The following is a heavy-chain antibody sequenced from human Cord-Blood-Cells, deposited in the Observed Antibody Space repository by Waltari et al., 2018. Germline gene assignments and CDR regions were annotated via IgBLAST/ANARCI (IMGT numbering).Heavy chain of an antibody. V-gene: IGHV4-39*01. D-gene: IGHD6-6*01. CDR1: GGSISSSSYY. Sequence: QLQLQESGPGLVKPSETLSLTCTVSGGSISSSSYYWGWIRQPPGKGLEWIGSIYYSGSTYYNPSLKSRVTISVDTSKNQFSLKLSSVTAADTAVYYCARHEQQLASFDYWGQGTLVTVSS. CDR3: ARHEQQLASFDY. J-gene: IGHJ4*02. CDR2: IYYSGST.